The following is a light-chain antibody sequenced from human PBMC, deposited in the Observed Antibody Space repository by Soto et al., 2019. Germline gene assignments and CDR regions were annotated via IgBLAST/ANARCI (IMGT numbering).Light chain of an antibody. CDR2: GSS. CDR1: QSVSNN. CDR3: QQYDQWWT. V-gene: IGKV3-15*01. Sequence: EIVMTQSPATLSVSPGERVTLSCRASQSVSNNLVWYQQKPGQAPRLLMYGSSIRATGIPARFSGSGPGTEFSLTINSLQSEDFGVYFCQQYDQWWTFGQGTKVDIK. J-gene: IGKJ1*01.